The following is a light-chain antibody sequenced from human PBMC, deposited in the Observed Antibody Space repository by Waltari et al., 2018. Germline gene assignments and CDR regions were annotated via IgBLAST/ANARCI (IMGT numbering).Light chain of an antibody. CDR2: WAS. J-gene: IGKJ1*01. Sequence: DIVMTQSPDSLAVSLGERATIHCKSSQSVLHSPNNRNYLAWYQQKPGQPPKLLIYWASTRESGVPDRFSGSGSGADFTLTISSLQAEDVAVYYCQQYYTALRTFGQGTKVEI. CDR3: QQYYTALRT. V-gene: IGKV4-1*01. CDR1: QSVLHSPNNRNY.